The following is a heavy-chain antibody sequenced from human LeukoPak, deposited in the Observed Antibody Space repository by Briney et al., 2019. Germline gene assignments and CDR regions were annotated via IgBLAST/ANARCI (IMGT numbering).Heavy chain of an antibody. V-gene: IGHV4-34*01. CDR3: ARGQRGLWFGELRNWFDP. CDR1: GGSFSGYY. CDR2: INHSGST. D-gene: IGHD3-10*01. J-gene: IGHJ5*02. Sequence: PPETLSLTCAVYGGSFSGYYWSWIRQPPGKGLEWIGEINHSGSTNYNPSLKSRVTISVDTSKNQFSLKLSSVTAADTAVYYCARGQRGLWFGELRNWFDPWGQGTLVTVSS.